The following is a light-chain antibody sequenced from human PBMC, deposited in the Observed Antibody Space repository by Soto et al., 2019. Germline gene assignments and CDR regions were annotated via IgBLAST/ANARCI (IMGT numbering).Light chain of an antibody. V-gene: IGLV6-57*04. J-gene: IGLJ2*01. CDR2: EDN. Sequence: NFMLTQPHSVSESPGRTVTISCTRSSGSIASNYVQWYQQRPGSAPTTVTYEDNQRPSGVPDRFSGSIDSSSNSASLTNSGLKTEDEADYYCQSYGRSIYVVFGGGTKLTVL. CDR1: SGSIASNY. CDR3: QSYGRSIYVV.